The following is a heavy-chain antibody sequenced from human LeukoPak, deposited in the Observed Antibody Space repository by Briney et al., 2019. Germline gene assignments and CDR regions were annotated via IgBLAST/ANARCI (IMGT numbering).Heavy chain of an antibody. J-gene: IGHJ4*02. CDR2: IYHSGTT. D-gene: IGHD3-10*01. CDR3: ARKENVYYYFDY. Sequence: SETLSLTCAVSGYSITSSSWWGWIRQPPGKGLEWIGYIYHSGTTYHNPSLQSRVTMSVDTSKNQFSLKLSSVTAVDTAVYYCARKENVYYYFDYWGQGTLVTVSS. V-gene: IGHV4-28*01. CDR1: GYSITSSSW.